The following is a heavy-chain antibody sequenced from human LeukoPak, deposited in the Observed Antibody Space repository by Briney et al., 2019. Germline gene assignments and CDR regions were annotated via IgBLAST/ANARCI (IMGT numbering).Heavy chain of an antibody. CDR3: ARDMGWLQFNY. Sequence: SGGSLRLSCAASGFTFSDYYMIWIRQAPGKGLECVSYIDKSGSHRYYADSVKGRFTISRDNAKNSLFLQMNSLRAEDSAVYYCARDMGWLQFNYWGQGILVTVSS. CDR2: IDKSGSHR. V-gene: IGHV3-11*01. CDR1: GFTFSDYY. J-gene: IGHJ4*02. D-gene: IGHD5-24*01.